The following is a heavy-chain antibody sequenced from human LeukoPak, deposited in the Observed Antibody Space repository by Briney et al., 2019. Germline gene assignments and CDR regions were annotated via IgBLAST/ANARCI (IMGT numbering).Heavy chain of an antibody. CDR2: INPSGDNT. CDR1: GYTFSSYY. V-gene: IGHV1-46*01. CDR3: AKDYCSGGACVWFFDY. Sequence: ASVKVSCKASGYTFSSYYMHWVRQAPGQGLEWMGTINPSGDNTRYAQAFQGRVTMTRDTSTSTVYMELSSLRSGDTAMYYCAKDYCSGGACVWFFDYWGQGTLVTVSS. D-gene: IGHD2-15*01. J-gene: IGHJ4*02.